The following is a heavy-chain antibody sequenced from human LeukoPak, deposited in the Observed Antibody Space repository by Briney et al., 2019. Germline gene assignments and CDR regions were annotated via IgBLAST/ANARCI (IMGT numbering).Heavy chain of an antibody. Sequence: GGSLRLSCAVSGFTFKTYWMTWVRQAPGKGLEWVANINGAGSEKYYVDSVKGRFTVSRDNAKNTLYLQVNNLRAEDTAVYYCARGPNSNWSGLDFWGQGTLLTVSS. CDR2: INGAGSEK. J-gene: IGHJ4*02. V-gene: IGHV3-7*01. CDR3: ARGPNSNWSGLDF. D-gene: IGHD6-6*01. CDR1: GFTFKTYW.